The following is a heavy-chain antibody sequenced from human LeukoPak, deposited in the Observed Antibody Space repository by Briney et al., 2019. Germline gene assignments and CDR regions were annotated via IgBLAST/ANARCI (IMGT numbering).Heavy chain of an antibody. V-gene: IGHV3-30*02. Sequence: GGSLRLSCAASGFTFSSYGMHWVRQAPGKGLEWVAFIRYDGSNKYYADSVKGRFTISRDNSKNTLYLQMNSLRAEDTAVYYCALDSSGYYSAFDIWGQGTMVTVSS. CDR3: ALDSSGYYSAFDI. CDR2: IRYDGSNK. J-gene: IGHJ3*02. CDR1: GFTFSSYG. D-gene: IGHD3-22*01.